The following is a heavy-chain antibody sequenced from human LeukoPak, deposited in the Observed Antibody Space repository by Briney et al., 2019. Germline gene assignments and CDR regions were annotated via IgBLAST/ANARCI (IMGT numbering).Heavy chain of an antibody. Sequence: GGSLRLSCAASGFTFSSYAMSWVRQAPGKGLEWVSAISGSGGSTYYADSVKGRFTISRDNSKNTLYLQMNSLRAEDTAVYYCAKDRLVVPAAATYFGYWGQGTLVTVSS. D-gene: IGHD2-2*01. J-gene: IGHJ4*02. CDR1: GFTFSSYA. CDR2: ISGSGGST. CDR3: AKDRLVVPAAATYFGY. V-gene: IGHV3-23*01.